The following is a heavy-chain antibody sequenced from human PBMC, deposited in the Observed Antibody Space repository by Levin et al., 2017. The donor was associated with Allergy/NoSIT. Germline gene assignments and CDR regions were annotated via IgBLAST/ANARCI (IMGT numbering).Heavy chain of an antibody. J-gene: IGHJ6*02. CDR1: GDSVSSNSAA. Sequence: PSQTLSLTCAISGDSVSSNSAAWNWIRQSPSRGLEWLGRTYYRSKWYNDYAGSVKSRITINPDTSKNQFSLQLNSVTPEDTAVYYCARGGGYCSGGSCNSHYYYATDVWGQGTTVTVSS. CDR2: TYYRSKWYN. CDR3: ARGGGYCSGGSCNSHYYYATDV. D-gene: IGHD2-15*01. V-gene: IGHV6-1*01.